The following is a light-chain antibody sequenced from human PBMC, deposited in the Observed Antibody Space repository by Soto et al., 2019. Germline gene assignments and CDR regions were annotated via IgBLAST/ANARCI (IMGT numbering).Light chain of an antibody. Sequence: DIQMTQSPSSLSASVGDIVTIGCRASQNINTYLYWFQQKPGKAPKSLIYAATNLQGGVPSRFSGTGSGTEFSLTISSLQPEDVATYYCQQYERYPPSFGGGTKLDI. CDR2: AAT. J-gene: IGKJ4*01. V-gene: IGKV1-16*01. CDR1: QNINTY. CDR3: QQYERYPPS.